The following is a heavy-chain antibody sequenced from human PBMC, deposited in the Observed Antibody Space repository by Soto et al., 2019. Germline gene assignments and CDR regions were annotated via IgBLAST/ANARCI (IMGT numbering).Heavy chain of an antibody. CDR1: GGTFSSYT. V-gene: IGHV1-69*08. Sequence: QVQLVQSGAEVKKPGSSVKVSCKASGGTFSSYTISCVRQAPGQGLAWMGRIIPILGIANYEQKFQGRVTITADKSTSTDFMELSSLRSEDTAVYYCARDFSYDWNSVAFDNWGQGTMVTVSS. J-gene: IGHJ3*02. CDR3: ARDFSYDWNSVAFDN. D-gene: IGHD1-1*01. CDR2: IIPILGIA.